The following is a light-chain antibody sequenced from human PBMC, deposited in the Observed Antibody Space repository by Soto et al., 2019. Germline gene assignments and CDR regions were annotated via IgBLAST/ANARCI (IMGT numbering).Light chain of an antibody. J-gene: IGKJ1*01. CDR1: QSISSW. CDR3: QLYGRLPRT. V-gene: IGKV1-5*03. Sequence: IQMTQSPSTLSGSVEDRVTITCRASQSISSWLAWYQQKPGKAPKLLIYKASSLESGVPSRFSGSGSGTDFTLTISRLEPEDFEVYFCQLYGRLPRTFGQGSKVDIK. CDR2: KAS.